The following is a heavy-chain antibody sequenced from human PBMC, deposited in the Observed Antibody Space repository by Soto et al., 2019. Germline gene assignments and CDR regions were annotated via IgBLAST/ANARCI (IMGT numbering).Heavy chain of an antibody. CDR3: ARGRKDYSSSWYGD. D-gene: IGHD6-13*01. Sequence: PSETLSLTCAVYGGSFSGYYWSWIRQPPGKGLEWIGEVNHSGSTNYNPSLKSRVTMSVDTSKNQFSLKLSSVTAADTAVYYCARGRKDYSSSWYGDWGQGTLVTVSS. CDR1: GGSFSGYY. J-gene: IGHJ4*02. V-gene: IGHV4-34*01. CDR2: VNHSGST.